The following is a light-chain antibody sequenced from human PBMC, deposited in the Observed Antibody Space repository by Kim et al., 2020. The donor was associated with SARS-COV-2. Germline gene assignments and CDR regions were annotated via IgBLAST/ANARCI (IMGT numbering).Light chain of an antibody. CDR3: QQFSNSPLT. CDR1: QSINKW. V-gene: IGKV1-5*03. Sequence: DIQMTQSPSTLSASVGDRVTITCRASQSINKWVAWYQQKPRQAPNLLIYEASSLENGVPSRFSGSGSGTEFTLTISSLQADDFATYYCQQFSNSPLTFGEGTKVDIK. CDR2: EAS. J-gene: IGKJ4*01.